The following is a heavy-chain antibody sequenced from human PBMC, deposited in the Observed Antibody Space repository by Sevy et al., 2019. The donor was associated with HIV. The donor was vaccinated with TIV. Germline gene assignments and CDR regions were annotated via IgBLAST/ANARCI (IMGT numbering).Heavy chain of an antibody. V-gene: IGHV3-30-3*01. Sequence: GESLKISCAASGFTFSSHAMHWVRQAPGKGLEWMAAISYDGSSKYYAYSAKGRFTISRDDSKNTLYLQMSSLRAGDTAVYYCARDGGYSVNFLPSGYWGQGTLVTVSS. D-gene: IGHD3-10*02. J-gene: IGHJ4*02. CDR1: GFTFSSHA. CDR2: ISYDGSSK. CDR3: ARDGGYSVNFLPSGY.